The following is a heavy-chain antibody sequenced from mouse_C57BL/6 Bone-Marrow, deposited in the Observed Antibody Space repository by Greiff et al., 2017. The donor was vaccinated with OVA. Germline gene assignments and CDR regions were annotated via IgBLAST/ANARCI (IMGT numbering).Heavy chain of an antibody. CDR2: IDPSDSYT. D-gene: IGHD2-4*01. CDR3: ARDYDEYYYAMDY. J-gene: IGHJ4*01. V-gene: IGHV1-69*01. Sequence: VQLQQPGAELVMPGASVKLSCKASGYTFTSYWMHWVKQRPGQGLEWIGEIDPSDSYTNYNQKFKGKATLTVDKSSSTAYMQLSSLTSEDSAVYYCARDYDEYYYAMDYWGQGTAVTVTS. CDR1: GYTFTSYW.